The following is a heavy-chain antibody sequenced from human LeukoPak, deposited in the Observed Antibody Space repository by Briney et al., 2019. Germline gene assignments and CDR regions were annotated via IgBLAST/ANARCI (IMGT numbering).Heavy chain of an antibody. D-gene: IGHD6-6*01. CDR2: IYYSGST. CDR3: ARGRIRIAARALFDY. Sequence: NPSETLSLTCTVSGGSISSSSYYWGWIRQPPGKGLEWIGSIYYSGSTYYNPSLKSRVTISVDTSKNQFSLKLSSVTAADTAVYYCARGRIRIAARALFDYWGQGTLVTVSS. V-gene: IGHV4-39*07. J-gene: IGHJ4*02. CDR1: GGSISSSSYY.